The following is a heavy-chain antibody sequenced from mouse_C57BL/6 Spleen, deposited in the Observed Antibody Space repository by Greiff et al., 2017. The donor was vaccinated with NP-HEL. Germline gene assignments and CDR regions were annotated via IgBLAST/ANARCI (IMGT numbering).Heavy chain of an antibody. V-gene: IGHV5-6*01. J-gene: IGHJ2*01. CDR3: ARRNDGYYGYFDY. CDR1: GFTFSSYG. Sequence: EVQRVESGGDLVKPGGSLKLSCAASGFTFSSYGMSWVRQTPDKRLEWVATISSGGSYTYYPDSVKGRFTISRDNAKNTLYLQMSSLKSEDTAMYYCARRNDGYYGYFDYWGQGTTLTVSS. D-gene: IGHD2-3*01. CDR2: ISSGGSYT.